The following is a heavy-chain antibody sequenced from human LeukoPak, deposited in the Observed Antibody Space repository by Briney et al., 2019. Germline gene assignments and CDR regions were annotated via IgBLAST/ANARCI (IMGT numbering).Heavy chain of an antibody. CDR2: IHTSRST. D-gene: IGHD6-19*01. Sequence: SEPLSLPCTLSGGSISKYHWSWIRQPAGGALEWIGQIHTSRSTNYNPPLKGRVTMSIDTAEDSVSLTIRSVTAADTAVYYCARRDISGGWGFDDWGKGTLVTVSS. V-gene: IGHV4-4*07. CDR3: ARRDISGGWGFDD. CDR1: GGSISKYH. J-gene: IGHJ4*02.